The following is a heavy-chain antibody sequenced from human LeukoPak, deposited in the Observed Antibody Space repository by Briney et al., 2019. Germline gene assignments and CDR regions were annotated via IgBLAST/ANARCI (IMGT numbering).Heavy chain of an antibody. Sequence: ASVKVSCKASGYTFTGYYMHWVRQAPGQGLEWMGWINPNSGGTNYAQKFQGRVTMTRDTSISTAYMELSRLRSDDTAVYYCAKRSGINYGYFDSWGQGTLVTVSS. J-gene: IGHJ4*02. CDR3: AKRSGINYGYFDS. CDR2: INPNSGGT. D-gene: IGHD1-26*01. CDR1: GYTFTGYY. V-gene: IGHV1-2*02.